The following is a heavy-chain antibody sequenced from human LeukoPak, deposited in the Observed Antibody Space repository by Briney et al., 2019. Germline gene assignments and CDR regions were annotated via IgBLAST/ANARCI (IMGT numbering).Heavy chain of an antibody. V-gene: IGHV3-23*01. CDR1: RLTYSSYA. J-gene: IGHJ4*02. Sequence: GRSLRLSCAASRLTYSSYALSWVRQPRGKGLEWVSALSDSGRSPYYADSVKGRFTISRDNSKNTLYLQRNSLRAEDTAVYYCARVVVPAAISYWGQGTLVTVSS. CDR3: ARVVVPAAISY. D-gene: IGHD2-2*02. CDR2: LSDSGRSP.